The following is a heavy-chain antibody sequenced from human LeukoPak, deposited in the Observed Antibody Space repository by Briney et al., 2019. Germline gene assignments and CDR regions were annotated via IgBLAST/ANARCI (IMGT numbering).Heavy chain of an antibody. J-gene: IGHJ4*02. CDR2: IYSGGST. CDR3: ARASMVVVRGVIKKYYFDY. V-gene: IGHV3-53*01. CDR1: GFTVSSNY. Sequence: GGSLRLSCAASGFTVSSNYMSWVRQAPGKGLEWVSGIYSGGSTYYADSVKGRFTISRDNSKNTLYLQMNSLRAEDTAVYYCARASMVVVRGVIKKYYFDYWGQGTLVTVSS. D-gene: IGHD3-10*01.